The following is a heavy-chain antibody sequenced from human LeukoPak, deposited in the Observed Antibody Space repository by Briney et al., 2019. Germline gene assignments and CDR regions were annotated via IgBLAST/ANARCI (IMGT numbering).Heavy chain of an antibody. J-gene: IGHJ6*03. CDR1: GFIFSSYA. V-gene: IGHV3-23*01. CDR2: ISGSGGST. Sequence: GGSLRLSCAASGFIFSSYAMSWVRQAPGEGLEWVSDISGSGGSTYYADSVKGRFTISRDNSKNSMYLQMNRLTAEGTAVYYCANSSPCQHPRAYGDYPLGICYYYYYMDVWGKGTTVTVSS. D-gene: IGHD4-17*01. CDR3: ANSSPCQHPRAYGDYPLGICYYYYYMDV.